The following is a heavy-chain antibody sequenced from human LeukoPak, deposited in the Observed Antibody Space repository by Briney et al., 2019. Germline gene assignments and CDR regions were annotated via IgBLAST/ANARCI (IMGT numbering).Heavy chain of an antibody. CDR1: GFTFSDYY. Sequence: GGSLRLSCAVSGFTFSDYYMNWIRQAPGKGLEWVSYISSSGSTTYYADSVKGRFTLSRDNAKNSLDLQMNSLRVEDTAVYYCARDKNSGYDVNDYWGQGTLVTVSS. D-gene: IGHD5-12*01. CDR3: ARDKNSGYDVNDY. V-gene: IGHV3-11*04. CDR2: ISSSGSTT. J-gene: IGHJ4*02.